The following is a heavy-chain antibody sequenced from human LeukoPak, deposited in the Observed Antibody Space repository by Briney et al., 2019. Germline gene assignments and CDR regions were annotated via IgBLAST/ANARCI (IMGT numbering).Heavy chain of an antibody. CDR2: INSDGINT. CDR1: GFTFSNYW. CDR3: AKDNAYSSGWLYYFDY. J-gene: IGHJ4*02. D-gene: IGHD6-19*01. V-gene: IGHV3-74*01. Sequence: GGSLRLSCAASGFTFSNYWMHWVRQAPGKGLVWVSRINSDGINTSYADSVKGRFTISRDNSKNTLYLQMNSLRAEDTAVYYCAKDNAYSSGWLYYFDYWGQGTLVAVSS.